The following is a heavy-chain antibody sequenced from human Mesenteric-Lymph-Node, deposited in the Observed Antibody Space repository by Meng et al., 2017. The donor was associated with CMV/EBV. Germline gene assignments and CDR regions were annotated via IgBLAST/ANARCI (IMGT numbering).Heavy chain of an antibody. J-gene: IGHJ5*01. CDR1: GGSISSDY. Sequence: QVQLQESGPGLVKPSETLSLTCSVSGGSISSDYWSWIRQPPGKGLEWIGYIYYSGTTNYNPSLKSRVPISLDTSKKQFSLNLRSVTAADTAVYYCARARGIDSWGQGTLVTVSS. CDR2: IYYSGTT. CDR3: ARARGIDS. V-gene: IGHV4-59*01. D-gene: IGHD3-10*01.